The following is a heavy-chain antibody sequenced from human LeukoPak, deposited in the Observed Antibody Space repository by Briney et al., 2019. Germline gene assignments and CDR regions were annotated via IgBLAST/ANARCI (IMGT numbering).Heavy chain of an antibody. D-gene: IGHD1-20*01. CDR2: ISYDGSNK. J-gene: IGHJ4*02. CDR3: AKEYNWNDGAGGYFDY. V-gene: IGHV3-30*18. CDR1: GFTFSSYG. Sequence: GGSLRLSCAASGFTFSSYGMHWVRQAPGKGLEWVAVISYDGSNKYYADSVKGRFTISRDNSKNTLYLQMNSLRAEDTAVYYCAKEYNWNDGAGGYFDYWGQGTLVTVSS.